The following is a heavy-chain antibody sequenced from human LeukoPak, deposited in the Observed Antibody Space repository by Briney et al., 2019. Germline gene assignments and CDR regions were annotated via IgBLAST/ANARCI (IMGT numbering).Heavy chain of an antibody. CDR2: ISGSGAST. CDR1: GFTFSSYA. V-gene: IGHV3-23*01. Sequence: QTGGSLRLSYAASGFTFSSYAMSWVRQAPGKWLDYFSAISGSGASTYYADSVKGRFTISRDNSKNTLYLQMNSLRAEDTAVYYCANAHYYDSSGCYSYYFDYWGQGTLVTVSS. CDR3: ANAHYYDSSGCYSYYFDY. J-gene: IGHJ4*02. D-gene: IGHD3-22*01.